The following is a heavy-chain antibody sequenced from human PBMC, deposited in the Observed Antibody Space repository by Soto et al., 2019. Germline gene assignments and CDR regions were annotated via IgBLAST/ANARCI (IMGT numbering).Heavy chain of an antibody. CDR2: VYSSGGT. D-gene: IGHD3-3*01. Sequence: PXETLSLTCTFSVGSMSSYYWTCIREPAGKGLEWIGRVYSSGGTHYNPSLKSRVTISLDTSKNQFSLRLLSVTDADTAVYYCARGKRFSDWFDPWGQGTLVTVSS. CDR3: ARGKRFSDWFDP. CDR1: VGSMSSYY. V-gene: IGHV4-4*07. J-gene: IGHJ5*02.